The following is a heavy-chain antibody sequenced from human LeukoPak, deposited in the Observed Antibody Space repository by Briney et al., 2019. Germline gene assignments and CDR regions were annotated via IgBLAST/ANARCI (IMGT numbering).Heavy chain of an antibody. CDR2: IYYSGST. V-gene: IGHV4-59*01. J-gene: IGHJ4*02. CDR1: GGSISSYY. CDR3: ARGSYGDYGKWWGDY. Sequence: SETLSLTCTVSGGSISSYYWSWIRQPPGKGLEWIGYIYYSGSTKYNPSLKSRVTISVDTSKNQFSLKLSSVTAADTAMYYCARGSYGDYGKWWGDYWGQGTLVTVSS. D-gene: IGHD4-17*01.